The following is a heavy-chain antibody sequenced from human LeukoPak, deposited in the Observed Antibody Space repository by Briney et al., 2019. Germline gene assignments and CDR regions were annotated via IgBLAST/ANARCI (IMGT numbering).Heavy chain of an antibody. CDR1: GFTLRSYA. V-gene: IGHV3-30*18. J-gene: IGHJ4*02. D-gene: IGHD2-15*01. CDR3: AKEQGCSGGRCYSAIDY. CDR2: ISDDGSHK. Sequence: GGSLRLSCAASGFTLRSYAMHWVRQAPGKELEWVAVISDDGSHKYYADSVKGRFTISRDNSKNTLYLQMNSLRVEDTAVYYCAKEQGCSGGRCYSAIDYWGQGTLVTVSS.